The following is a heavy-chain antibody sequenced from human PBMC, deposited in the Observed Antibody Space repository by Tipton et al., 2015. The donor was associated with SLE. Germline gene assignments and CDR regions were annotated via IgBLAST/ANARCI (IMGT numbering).Heavy chain of an antibody. CDR3: ARVNRGLLAGYYSYYYYMDV. D-gene: IGHD2/OR15-2a*01. J-gene: IGHJ6*03. V-gene: IGHV4-61*02. CDR2: IDASGIT. CDR1: GGSIEYGSYY. Sequence: TLSLTCTVSGGSIEYGSYYWGWIRQPAGKGLEWIGRIDASGITNYNPSLKGRVSMSASRSKNQLSLKVTSVTAADTAVYYCARVNRGLLAGYYSYYYYMDVWGKGTTVTVSS.